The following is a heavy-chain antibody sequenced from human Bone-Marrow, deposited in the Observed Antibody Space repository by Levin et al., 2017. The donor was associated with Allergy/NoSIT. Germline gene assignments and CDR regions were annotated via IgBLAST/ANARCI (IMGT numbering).Heavy chain of an antibody. CDR3: ARALSRWYSSSWSPPWGYYGMDG. V-gene: IGHV1-2*02. D-gene: IGHD6-13*01. Sequence: ASVKVSCKASGYTFTGYYMHWVRQAPGQGLEWMGWINPNSGGTNYAQKFQGRVTMTRDTSISTAYMELSRLRSDDTAVYYCARALSRWYSSSWSPPWGYYGMDGWGQGTTVTVSS. CDR2: INPNSGGT. J-gene: IGHJ6*02. CDR1: GYTFTGYY.